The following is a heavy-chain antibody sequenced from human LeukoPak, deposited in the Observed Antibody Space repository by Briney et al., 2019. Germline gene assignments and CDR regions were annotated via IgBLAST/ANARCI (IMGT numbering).Heavy chain of an antibody. CDR2: TNQDGSEK. J-gene: IGHJ4*02. CDR3: ARDHVAPGLIFDY. V-gene: IGHV3-7*03. Sequence: GGSLRLSCAASGFTFSSYWMSWVRQAPGKGLEWVANTNQDGSEKHYVDSVKGRFTISRDNAKNSLYLEMSSLRAEDTAVYYCARDHVAPGLIFDYWGQGTLVTVSS. CDR1: GFTFSSYW. D-gene: IGHD3-16*01.